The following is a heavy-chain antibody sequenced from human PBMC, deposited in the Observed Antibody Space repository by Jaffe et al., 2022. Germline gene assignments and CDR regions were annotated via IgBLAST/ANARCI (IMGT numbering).Heavy chain of an antibody. CDR3: TRVPGDDFWSGYHPPGDYYYYYYMDV. Sequence: EVQLVESGGGLVQPGGSLKLSCAASGFTFSGSAMHWVRQASGKGLEWVGRIRSKANSYATAYAASVKGRFTISRDDSKNTAYLQMNSLKTEDTAVYYCTRVPGDDFWSGYHPPGDYYYYYYMDVWGKGTTVTVSS. V-gene: IGHV3-73*02. CDR2: IRSKANSYAT. D-gene: IGHD3-3*01. CDR1: GFTFSGSA. J-gene: IGHJ6*03.